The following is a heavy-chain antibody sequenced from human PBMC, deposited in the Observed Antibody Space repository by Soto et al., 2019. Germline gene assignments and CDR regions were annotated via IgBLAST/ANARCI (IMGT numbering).Heavy chain of an antibody. CDR3: ARVVSRKGSYYYGSGSQPLDY. J-gene: IGHJ4*02. D-gene: IGHD3-10*01. Sequence: PSDTLSLTFAVYGGSFSGYYWSGIRQPPGKGLEWIGEINHSGSTNYNPSLKSRVTISVDTSKNQFSLKLSSVTAADTAVYYCARVVSRKGSYYYGSGSQPLDYWGQGSLVTVSS. CDR1: GGSFSGYY. V-gene: IGHV4-34*01. CDR2: INHSGST.